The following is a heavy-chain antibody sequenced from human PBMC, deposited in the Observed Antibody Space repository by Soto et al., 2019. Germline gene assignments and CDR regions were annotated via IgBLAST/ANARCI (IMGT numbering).Heavy chain of an antibody. D-gene: IGHD6-6*01. J-gene: IGHJ6*02. CDR3: ARGLSSSDTFYHYYGMDV. Sequence: SETLSLTCAVYGGSFRGYHWSWIRQPPGKGLEWIGEINHSGSTNYNPSLKSRVIISLETSKNQFSLILTSVTAADTAVYYCARGLSSSDTFYHYYGMDVWGQGTTVTVSS. CDR2: INHSGST. CDR1: GGSFRGYH. V-gene: IGHV4-34*01.